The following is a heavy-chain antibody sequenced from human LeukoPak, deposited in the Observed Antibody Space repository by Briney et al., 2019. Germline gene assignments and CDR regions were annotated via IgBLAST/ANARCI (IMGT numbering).Heavy chain of an antibody. CDR2: IYPGDSDT. J-gene: IGHJ3*02. CDR1: GYSFTSYW. D-gene: IGHD2-2*02. CDR3: ARGCIPAAILDAFEI. Sequence: GGSLKISCKGSGYSFTSYWIGWVRQMPGKGLEWMGIIYPGDSDTRYSPSFQDQVTISADKFISAAYLQWSTLKASDTARYYCARGCIPAAILDAFEIWGQGTMVTVSS. V-gene: IGHV5-51*01.